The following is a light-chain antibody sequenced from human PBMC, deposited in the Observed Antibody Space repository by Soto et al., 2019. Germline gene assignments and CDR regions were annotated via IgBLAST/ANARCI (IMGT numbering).Light chain of an antibody. CDR2: AAS. J-gene: IGKJ1*01. CDR3: QRLNTYPWT. Sequence: DIQLTQSPSFLSASVGDRVTITCRASQGISSYLAWYQQKLGKAPKLLIYAASTLPSGVPSRFSGSGSGTEFTLTISSLQPEDFATYYCQRLNTYPWTFGQGTKVEIK. V-gene: IGKV1-9*01. CDR1: QGISSY.